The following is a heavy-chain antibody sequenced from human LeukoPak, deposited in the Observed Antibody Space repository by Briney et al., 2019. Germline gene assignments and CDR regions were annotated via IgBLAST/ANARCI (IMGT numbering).Heavy chain of an antibody. Sequence: PGGSLRLSCAASGFTFSSYDMNWVRQAPGKGLEWASYISSGGSTIYYADSVKGRFTISRDNAKNSLYLQMNSLRAEDTAVYYCARVAPYSSGWYWGGFDYWGQGTLVTVSS. J-gene: IGHJ4*02. CDR3: ARVAPYSSGWYWGGFDY. D-gene: IGHD6-19*01. CDR1: GFTFSSYD. V-gene: IGHV3-48*03. CDR2: ISSGGSTI.